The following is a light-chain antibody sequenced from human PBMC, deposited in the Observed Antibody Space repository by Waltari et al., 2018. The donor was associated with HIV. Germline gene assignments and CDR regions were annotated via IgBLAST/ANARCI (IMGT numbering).Light chain of an antibody. CDR1: NSNVGSNY. V-gene: IGLV1-47*01. Sequence: SVLTQPPSASEIPGQRVTISCTGGNSNVGSNYVYWYQQVPGTAPKLLVYRDSQRPSGVPDRFTGSKSGTSASLAISGLRSEDEADYYCATWDDSLNGVVFGGGTKLTVL. J-gene: IGLJ2*01. CDR3: ATWDDSLNGVV. CDR2: RDS.